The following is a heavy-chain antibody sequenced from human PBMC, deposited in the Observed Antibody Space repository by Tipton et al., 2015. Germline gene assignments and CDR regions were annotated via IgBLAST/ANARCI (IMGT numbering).Heavy chain of an antibody. V-gene: IGHV1-69*13. D-gene: IGHD4-17*01. Sequence: QLVQSGAEVKKPGASVKVSCKASGYTFTSYGINWVRQAPGQGLEWVGGIIPIFGAANYAQNFQGRVTITADESTSTAYMELSSLRSDDTAVYYCARGGEWSVTSQIDYWGQGTLVPVSS. CDR1: GYTFTSYG. J-gene: IGHJ4*02. CDR3: ARGGEWSVTSQIDY. CDR2: IIPIFGAA.